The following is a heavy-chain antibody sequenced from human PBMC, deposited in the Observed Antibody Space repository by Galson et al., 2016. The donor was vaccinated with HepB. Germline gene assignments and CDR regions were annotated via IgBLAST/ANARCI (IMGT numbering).Heavy chain of an antibody. V-gene: IGHV3-15*05. D-gene: IGHD3-16*01. Sequence: SLRLSCAAFGFTFSPAWMSWVRQAPGKGPEWIARIKSKASGGTTDYAAPVKGRFTISRDDSASTVYLQLSSLRTEDTAVYFCTWDHINLYYWGRGTLLTVSS. CDR3: TWDHINLYY. CDR1: GFTFSPAW. CDR2: IKSKASGGTT. J-gene: IGHJ4*02.